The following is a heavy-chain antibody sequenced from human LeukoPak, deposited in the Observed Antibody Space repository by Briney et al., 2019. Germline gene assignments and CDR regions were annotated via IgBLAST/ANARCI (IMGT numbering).Heavy chain of an antibody. V-gene: IGHV3-66*01. CDR3: ARDGGDYYDSSGYSPPYAFDI. J-gene: IGHJ3*02. Sequence: GGSLRPSCAASGFTVSSNYMSWVRQAPGKGLEWVSVIYSGGSTYYADSVKGRFTISRDNSKNTLYLQMNSLRAEDTAVYHCARDGGDYYDSSGYSPPYAFDIWGQGTMVTVSS. CDR2: IYSGGST. CDR1: GFTVSSNY. D-gene: IGHD3-22*01.